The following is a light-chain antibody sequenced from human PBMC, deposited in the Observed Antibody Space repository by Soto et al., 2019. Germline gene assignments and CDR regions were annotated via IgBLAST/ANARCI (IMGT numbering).Light chain of an antibody. CDR2: TAS. J-gene: IGKJ5*01. CDR3: QQYHSYIT. Sequence: DIQMTQSPSTLSASVGDRVTITCRASQSIDDWLAWYHQKPGKAPKLLIYTASSLQSGVPSRFSGSGSGTEFTLTISSLKPDDFATYYCQQYHSYITFGQGTRLEIK. V-gene: IGKV1-5*03. CDR1: QSIDDW.